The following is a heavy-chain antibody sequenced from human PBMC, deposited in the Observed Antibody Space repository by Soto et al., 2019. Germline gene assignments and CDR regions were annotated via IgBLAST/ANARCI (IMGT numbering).Heavy chain of an antibody. CDR2: ISGPSTDT. D-gene: IGHD1-1*01. CDR3: AQYDRGGPS. CDR1: GFTFIEAY. Sequence: QVQFVESGGALVRPGESLTLSCVASGFTFIEAYMSWIRQAPGKGPEYISYISGPSTDTNYADSVGGRFPVSRDNRRNSLYPHNSSPRAEDTALYYDAQYDRGGPSWGQGTLVTVSS. V-gene: IGHV3-11*06. J-gene: IGHJ1*01.